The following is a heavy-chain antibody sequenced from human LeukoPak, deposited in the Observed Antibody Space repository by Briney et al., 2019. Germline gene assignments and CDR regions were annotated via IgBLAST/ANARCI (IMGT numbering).Heavy chain of an antibody. V-gene: IGHV1-2*02. CDR1: RYTFTGYY. D-gene: IGHD5-24*01. Sequence: GASVKVSCKASRYTFTGYYMHWVRQAPGQGLEWMGWINPNSGGTNYAQKFQGRVTMTRDTSISTAYMELSRLRSDDTAVYYCARVRRWLQFEYFDYWGQGTLVTVSS. J-gene: IGHJ4*02. CDR2: INPNSGGT. CDR3: ARVRRWLQFEYFDY.